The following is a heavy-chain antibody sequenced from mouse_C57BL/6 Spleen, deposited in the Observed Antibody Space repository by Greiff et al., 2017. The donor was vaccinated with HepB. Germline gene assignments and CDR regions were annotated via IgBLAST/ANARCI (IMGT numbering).Heavy chain of an antibody. Sequence: VQLQQSGAELVKPGASVKLSCKASGYTFTSYWMHWVKQRPGQGLEWIGMIHPNSGSTNYNEKFKSKATLTVDKSSSTAYMQLSSLTSEDSAVYYCARRGHWDGFAYWGQGTLVTVSA. CDR2: IHPNSGST. V-gene: IGHV1-64*01. D-gene: IGHD4-1*01. J-gene: IGHJ3*01. CDR3: ARRGHWDGFAY. CDR1: GYTFTSYW.